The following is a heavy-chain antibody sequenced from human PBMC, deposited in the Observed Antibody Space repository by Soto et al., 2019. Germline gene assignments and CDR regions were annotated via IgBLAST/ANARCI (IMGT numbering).Heavy chain of an antibody. CDR2: TYQSGSA. CDR1: GGSISSGGYS. V-gene: IGHV4-30-2*06. J-gene: IGHJ6*02. Sequence: QLQLQESGSGLVKPSQTLSLTCTVSGGSISSGGYSWPWIRQSPGKGLEWIGYTYQSGSAYYNPSLKSRVTISVDRSKNQFSLNRTSVTAADTAVYYCARDYYGMDVWGQGTTVTVSS. CDR3: ARDYYGMDV.